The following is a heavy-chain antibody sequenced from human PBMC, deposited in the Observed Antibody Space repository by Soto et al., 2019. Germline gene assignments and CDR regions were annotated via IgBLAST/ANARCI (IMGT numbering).Heavy chain of an antibody. CDR2: IIPFFGTS. V-gene: IGHV1-69*01. CDR3: ARVGHITNYGMAV. CDR1: GGTFSSYP. Sequence: QVQLVQSGAEVKKPGSSVKVSCEASGGTFSSYPINWVRQAPGQGLEWMGGIIPFFGTSNYAQKFQGRVTITADESTSTAYMELCSLRSEDTAVYYCARVGHITNYGMAVWGQGTTVTVSS. J-gene: IGHJ6*02. D-gene: IGHD1-26*01.